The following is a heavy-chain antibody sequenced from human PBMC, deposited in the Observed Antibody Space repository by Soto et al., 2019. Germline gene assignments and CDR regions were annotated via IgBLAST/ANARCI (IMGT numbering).Heavy chain of an antibody. Sequence: EVQLLESGGGLVQPGGSLRLSCAASGFSFSNYAMSWVRQAPGKGLEWVSIISRSGSSTYYTDSLKGRFTISRDNSKNTLVLQMNSLTAEHTAVYYCAKESGFQLVNLGASGFDSWGQGSLVSVSS. CDR1: GFSFSNYA. D-gene: IGHD6-6*01. CDR2: ISRSGSST. CDR3: AKESGFQLVNLGASGFDS. V-gene: IGHV3-23*01. J-gene: IGHJ4*02.